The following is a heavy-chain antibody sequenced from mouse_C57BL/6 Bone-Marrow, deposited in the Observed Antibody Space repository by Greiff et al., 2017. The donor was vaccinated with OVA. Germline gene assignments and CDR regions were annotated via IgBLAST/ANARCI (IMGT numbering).Heavy chain of an antibody. CDR2: IYPRSGNT. CDR1: GYTFTSYG. Sequence: QVQLQQSGAELARPGASVKLSCKASGYTFTSYGISWVKQRTGQGLEWIGEIYPRSGNTYYNEKFKGKATLTADKSSSTAYMELRSLTSEDSAVYVCARDGYYFYWYFEVWGTGTTVTVSS. D-gene: IGHD2-3*01. J-gene: IGHJ1*03. CDR3: ARDGYYFYWYFEV. V-gene: IGHV1-81*01.